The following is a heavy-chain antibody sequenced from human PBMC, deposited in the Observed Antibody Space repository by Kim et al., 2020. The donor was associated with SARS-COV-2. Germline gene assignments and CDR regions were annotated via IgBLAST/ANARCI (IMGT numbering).Heavy chain of an antibody. CDR2: TT. J-gene: IGHJ4*02. Sequence: TTDYAAPVKGRFTISRDDSKNTLYLQMNSLKTEDTAVYYCTTDLVGFFDYWGQGTLVTVSS. CDR3: TTDLVGFFDY. V-gene: IGHV3-15*01. D-gene: IGHD1-26*01.